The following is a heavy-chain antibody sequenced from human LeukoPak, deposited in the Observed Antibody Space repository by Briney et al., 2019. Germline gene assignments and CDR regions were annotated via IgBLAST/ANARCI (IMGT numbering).Heavy chain of an antibody. CDR2: ISYDGSNK. V-gene: IGHV3-30-3*01. J-gene: IGHJ4*02. CDR1: GFTFSSYA. Sequence: GGSLRLSCAAPGFTFSSYAMHWVRPAPGKGLEWVAVISYDGSNKYYADSVKGRFTISRDNSENTLYLQMNSLRAEDTAVYYCARVQGITGTTGYFDYWGQGTLVTVSS. D-gene: IGHD1-7*01. CDR3: ARVQGITGTTGYFDY.